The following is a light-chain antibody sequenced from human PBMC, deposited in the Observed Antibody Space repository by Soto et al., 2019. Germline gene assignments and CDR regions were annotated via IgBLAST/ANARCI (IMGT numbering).Light chain of an antibody. V-gene: IGLV1-44*01. CDR1: SSNIGSNT. CDR2: SDS. CDR3: ATWDDRPNVWV. J-gene: IGLJ3*02. Sequence: QSVLTQPPSASGTPGQRVTISCSGSSSNIGSNTVNWYQRLPGTAPTLLIFSDSQRPSGVPDRFSGSKSGTSASLAISGLQSEDEADYFCATWDDRPNVWVFGGGTKVTVL.